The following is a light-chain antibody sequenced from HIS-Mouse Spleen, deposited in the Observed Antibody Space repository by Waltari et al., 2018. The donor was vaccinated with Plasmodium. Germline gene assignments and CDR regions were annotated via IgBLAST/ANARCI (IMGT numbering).Light chain of an antibody. CDR3: QQSYSTPPT. CDR1: QSISSY. J-gene: IGKJ1*01. Sequence: DIQMTQSPSSLSASVGDRVTITCRASQSISSYLNWYQQKPGKAPKLLIYAASSLQSGVPSRFSGSGSGTDFTLTISSLQPEDFATYYWQQSYSTPPTFGQ. V-gene: IGKV1-39*01. CDR2: AAS.